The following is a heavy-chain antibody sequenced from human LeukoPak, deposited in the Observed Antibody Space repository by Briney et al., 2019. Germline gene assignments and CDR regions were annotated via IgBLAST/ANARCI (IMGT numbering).Heavy chain of an antibody. CDR2: IYHSGST. Sequence: SETQSLTCAVSGGSISSGGYSWSWIRQPPGKGLEWIGYIYHSGSTYYNPSLKSRVTISVDRSKNQFSLKLSSVTAADTAVYYCASGVRGTVDYWGQGTLVTVSS. D-gene: IGHD3-10*01. CDR1: GGSISSGGYS. V-gene: IGHV4-30-2*02. J-gene: IGHJ4*02. CDR3: ASGVRGTVDY.